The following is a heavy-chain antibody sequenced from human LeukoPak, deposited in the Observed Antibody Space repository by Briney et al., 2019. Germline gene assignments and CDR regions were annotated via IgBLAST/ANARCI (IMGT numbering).Heavy chain of an antibody. CDR2: INTNTGNP. Sequence: ASVTVSCMASGYTFTSYAMNWVRQAPGQGLEWMGWINTNTGNPTYAQGFTGRFVFSLDTSVSTAYLQISSLKAEDTAVYYCARDAPPYDYGDYVGGFDYWGQGTLVTVSS. J-gene: IGHJ4*02. D-gene: IGHD4-17*01. CDR3: ARDAPPYDYGDYVGGFDY. V-gene: IGHV7-4-1*02. CDR1: GYTFTSYA.